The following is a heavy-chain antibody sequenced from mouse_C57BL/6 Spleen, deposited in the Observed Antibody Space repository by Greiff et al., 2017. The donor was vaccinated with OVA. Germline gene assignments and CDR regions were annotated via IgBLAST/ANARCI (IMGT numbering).Heavy chain of an antibody. V-gene: IGHV1-61*01. Sequence: KQSCKASGYTFTSYWMDWVKQRPGQGLEWIGNIYPSDSETHYNQKFKDKATLTVDKSSSTAYMQLSSLTSEDSAVYYCARRDGNSWFAYWGQGTLVTVSA. CDR3: ARRDGNSWFAY. J-gene: IGHJ3*01. D-gene: IGHD2-1*01. CDR1: GYTFTSYW. CDR2: IYPSDSET.